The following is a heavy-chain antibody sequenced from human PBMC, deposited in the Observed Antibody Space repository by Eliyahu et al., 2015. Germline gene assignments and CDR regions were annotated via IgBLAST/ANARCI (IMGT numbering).Heavy chain of an antibody. D-gene: IGHD3-10*01. V-gene: IGHV1-69*04. Sequence: QVQLVQSGAEVENPGSSVTVSCQASGGTFSTDGFSWVRQAPGQGLEWMGKIIPIFGIANYAQKFQGRVTITADKSTSTVYMELSGLRSEDTATYYCARTLPGGSGAHFYALDVWGQGTTVTVSS. CDR1: GGTFSTDG. CDR3: ARTLPGGSGAHFYALDV. J-gene: IGHJ6*02. CDR2: IIPIFGIA.